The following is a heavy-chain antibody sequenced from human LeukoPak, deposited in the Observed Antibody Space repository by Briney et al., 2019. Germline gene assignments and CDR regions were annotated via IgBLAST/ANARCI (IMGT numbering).Heavy chain of an antibody. CDR3: AKDRDSSTSCYEY. D-gene: IGHD2-2*01. Sequence: PGRSLRLSCAASGFIFDDHGMHWVRQAPGKGLEWVSGISWSSGIIGYADSVKGRFTISRDNAKNSLYLQMESLRAEDTAVYYCAKDRDSSTSCYEYWGQGTLVTVSS. V-gene: IGHV3-9*01. J-gene: IGHJ4*02. CDR2: ISWSSGII. CDR1: GFIFDDHG.